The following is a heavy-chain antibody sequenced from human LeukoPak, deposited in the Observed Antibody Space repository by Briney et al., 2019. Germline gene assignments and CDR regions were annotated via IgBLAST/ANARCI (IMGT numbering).Heavy chain of an antibody. V-gene: IGHV3-33*06. Sequence: PGRSLRLSCAASGFTFNNYGMHWVRQAPGKGLEWVAVIWYDGSNKYYADSVKGRFTISRDNSKNTLYLQMNSLRAEDTAVYYCAKAGYSGNFDYWGRGTLVTVSS. J-gene: IGHJ4*02. CDR2: IWYDGSNK. CDR3: AKAGYSGNFDY. CDR1: GFTFNNYG. D-gene: IGHD5-12*01.